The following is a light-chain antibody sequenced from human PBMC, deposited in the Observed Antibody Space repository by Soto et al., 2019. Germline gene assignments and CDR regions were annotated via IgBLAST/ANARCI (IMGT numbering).Light chain of an antibody. V-gene: IGKV1-5*03. CDR2: KAS. CDR3: QQYNSDSRT. CDR1: QSISSW. J-gene: IGKJ1*01. Sequence: DIQMTQSPSTLSASVGDRVTITCRASQSISSWLAWYQQKPGKAPKLLIYKASSLESGVPSRFSGSGSGTEFTLTIGSLQPEDFATYYCQQYNSDSRTFGQGTKVDIK.